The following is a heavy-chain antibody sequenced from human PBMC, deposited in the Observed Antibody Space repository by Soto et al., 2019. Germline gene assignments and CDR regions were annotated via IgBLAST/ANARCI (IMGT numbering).Heavy chain of an antibody. CDR3: ARLPDYYDSSGYPDF. V-gene: IGHV5-10-1*01. CDR1: GYSFTSYW. D-gene: IGHD3-22*01. Sequence: GESLKLSCKGSGYSFTSYWISWVRQMPGKGLEWMGRIDPSDSYTNYSPSFQGHVTISADKSISTAYLQWSSLRASDTAMYYCARLPDYYDSSGYPDFWGQGTLVTVSS. CDR2: IDPSDSYT. J-gene: IGHJ4*02.